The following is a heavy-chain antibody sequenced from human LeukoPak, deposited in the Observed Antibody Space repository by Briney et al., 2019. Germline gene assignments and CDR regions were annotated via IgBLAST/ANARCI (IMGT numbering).Heavy chain of an antibody. CDR2: INSDGSST. Sequence: GGSLRLSCAASRFTSSTYWMHWVRQAPGKGLVWVSRINSDGSSTGYADSVKGRFTISRDNAKNTLYLQMNSLRAEDTAVYYCAKARDYGDYEGFDYWGQGTLVTVSS. CDR3: AKARDYGDYEGFDY. D-gene: IGHD4-17*01. V-gene: IGHV3-74*01. CDR1: RFTSSTYW. J-gene: IGHJ4*02.